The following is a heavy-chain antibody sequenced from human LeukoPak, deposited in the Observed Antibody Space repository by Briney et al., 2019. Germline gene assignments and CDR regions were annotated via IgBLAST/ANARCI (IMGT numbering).Heavy chain of an antibody. J-gene: IGHJ4*02. CDR2: MNPNSGNT. D-gene: IGHD3-3*01. CDR1: GYTFTSYD. V-gene: IGHV1-8*01. Sequence: ASVKVSCKASGYTFTSYDINWVRQATGQGLEWMGWMNPNSGNTGYAQKFQGRVIMTRNTSISTAYMELSSLRSEDTAVYYCARGLRSYYDFWSGIQGDYWGQGTLVTVSS. CDR3: ARGLRSYYDFWSGIQGDY.